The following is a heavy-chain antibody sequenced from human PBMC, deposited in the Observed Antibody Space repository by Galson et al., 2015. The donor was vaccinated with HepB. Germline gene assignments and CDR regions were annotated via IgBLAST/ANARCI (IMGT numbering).Heavy chain of an antibody. V-gene: IGHV4-4*02. CDR1: GDSITSDNW. CDR3: ARDHERELPGY. Sequence: ETLSLTCAVSGDSITSDNWWSWVRQPPGKGLEWIGEVYHKGDTNYNPSLKSRVIMSIDRSKNQFSLWLTSVTAADTAVYYCARDHERELPGYWGQETLVTVSS. D-gene: IGHD1-7*01. CDR2: VYHKGDT. J-gene: IGHJ4*02.